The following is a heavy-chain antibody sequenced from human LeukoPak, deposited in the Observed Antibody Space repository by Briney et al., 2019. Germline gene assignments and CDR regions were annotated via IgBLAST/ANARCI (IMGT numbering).Heavy chain of an antibody. CDR3: ARDTYCSGGSCPASEFDP. CDR2: ISYDGSNK. Sequence: PGGSLRLSCAASGFTFSSYAMHWVRQAPGKGLEWVAVISYDGSNKYYADSVKGRFTISRDNSKNTLYLQMNSLRAEDTAVYYCARDTYCSGGSCPASEFDPWGQGTLVTASS. D-gene: IGHD2-15*01. CDR1: GFTFSSYA. V-gene: IGHV3-30-3*01. J-gene: IGHJ5*02.